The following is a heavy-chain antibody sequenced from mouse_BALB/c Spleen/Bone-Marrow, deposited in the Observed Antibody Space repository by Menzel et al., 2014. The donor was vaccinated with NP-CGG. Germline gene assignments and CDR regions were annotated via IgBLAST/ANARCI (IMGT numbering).Heavy chain of an antibody. CDR1: GYTFTCYW. CDR3: ARSRDGYDSFAY. D-gene: IGHD2-2*01. Sequence: VKLMESGAELAKPGASVKMSCKASGYTFTCYWMHRVKQRPGQGLEWIGYINPSTGYTEYNQKFKDKATLTADKSSSTAYMQLSSLTSEDSAVYYCARSRDGYDSFAYWGQGTLVTVSA. CDR2: INPSTGYT. J-gene: IGHJ3*01. V-gene: IGHV1-7*01.